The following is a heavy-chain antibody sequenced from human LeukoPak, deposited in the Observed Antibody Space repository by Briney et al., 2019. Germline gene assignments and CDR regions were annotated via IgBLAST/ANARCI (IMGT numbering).Heavy chain of an antibody. D-gene: IGHD3-3*01. CDR1: GESFSGYY. J-gene: IGHJ4*02. CDR2: INHSGST. V-gene: IGHV4-34*01. Sequence: SETLSLTCAVYGESFSGYYWSWIRQPPGKGLEWIGEINHSGSTNYNPSLKSRVTISVDTSKNQFSLKLSSVTAADTAVYYCASRLRFLGVDYWGQGTLVTASS. CDR3: ASRLRFLGVDY.